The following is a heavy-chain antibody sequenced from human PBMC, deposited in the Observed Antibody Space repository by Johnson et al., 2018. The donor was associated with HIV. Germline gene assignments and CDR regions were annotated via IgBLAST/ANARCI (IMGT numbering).Heavy chain of an antibody. V-gene: IGHV3-30*02. Sequence: QVQLVESGGGLVQPGGSLRLSCAASGFTFSSYGMHWVRQAPGKGLEWVAFIRYDGSNKYYADSVKGRFTISRDNSKNTLYLQMNSLRAEDTAVYYCASQGAPAFDIWDQGTMVTVSS. CDR3: ASQGAPAFDI. CDR2: IRYDGSNK. CDR1: GFTFSSYG. J-gene: IGHJ3*02.